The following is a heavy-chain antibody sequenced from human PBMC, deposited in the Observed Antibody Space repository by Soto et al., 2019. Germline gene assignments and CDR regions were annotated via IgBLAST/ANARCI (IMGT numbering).Heavy chain of an antibody. V-gene: IGHV4-59*01. CDR1: GGSIGSYY. CDR3: ARSGLAMTLLL. J-gene: IGHJ4*02. Sequence: QVQLQESGPGLVEPSETLSLTCTVSGGSIGSYYWNWIRQPPGKGLEWIGFIHHSGNTNNNPSLKSRVTLSVDTSKNQFSLKLSSVTAADTAVYYCARSGLAMTLLLWGQGTLVTVSS. D-gene: IGHD3-10*01. CDR2: IHHSGNT.